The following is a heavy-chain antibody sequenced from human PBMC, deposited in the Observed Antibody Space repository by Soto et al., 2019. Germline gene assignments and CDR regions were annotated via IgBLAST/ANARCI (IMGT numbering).Heavy chain of an antibody. V-gene: IGHV3-21*06. Sequence: GGSLRLSCGASGFTFTRYSMNWVRQAPGKGLEWVSSISSTTNYIYYGDSMKGRFTISRDNAKNSLYLEMNSLRAEDTAVYYCARESEDLTSNFDYWGQGTLVTVSS. CDR2: ISSTTNYI. CDR1: GFTFTRYS. J-gene: IGHJ4*02. CDR3: ARESEDLTSNFDY.